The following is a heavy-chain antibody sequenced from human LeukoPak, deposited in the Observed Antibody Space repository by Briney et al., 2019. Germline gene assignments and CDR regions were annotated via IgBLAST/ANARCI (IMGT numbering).Heavy chain of an antibody. V-gene: IGHV1-2*02. J-gene: IGHJ5*02. D-gene: IGHD2-15*01. Sequence: ASVKVSCKASAHPITASQIHNVWQAPGHGLEWMGWINSNSGGTNYAQKFQGRVTMTTDRSISTVYMEFSQLRCDDTAVYYCAREKVEGANWFDPWGQGTLVTVFS. CDR2: INSNSGGT. CDR3: AREKVEGANWFDP. CDR1: AHPITASQ.